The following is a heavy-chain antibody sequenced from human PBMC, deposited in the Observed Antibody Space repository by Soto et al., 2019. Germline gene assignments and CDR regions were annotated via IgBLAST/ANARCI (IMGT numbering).Heavy chain of an antibody. CDR1: GGSISSYY. CDR2: IYYSGST. CDR3: ARGVYYDFWSGSYYYYYYMDV. D-gene: IGHD3-3*01. J-gene: IGHJ6*03. V-gene: IGHV4-59*01. Sequence: PSETLSLTCTVSGGSISSYYWSWIRQPPGRGLEWIGYIYYSGSTNYNPSLKSRVTISVDTSKNQFSLKLSSVTAADTAVYYCARGVYYDFWSGSYYYYYYMDVWGKGTTVTVSS.